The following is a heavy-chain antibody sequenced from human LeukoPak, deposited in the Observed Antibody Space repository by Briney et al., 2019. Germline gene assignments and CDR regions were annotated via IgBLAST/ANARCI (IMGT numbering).Heavy chain of an antibody. V-gene: IGHV4-39*01. D-gene: IGHD3-3*01. CDR3: ASVLYYDFWSGYRAGGYYYYMDV. J-gene: IGHJ6*03. Sequence: PSGTLSLTCTVSGGSISSSSYYWGWIRQPPGKGLEWIGSIYYSGSTYYNPSLKSRVTISVDTSKNQFSLKLSSVTAADTAVYYCASVLYYDFWSGYRAGGYYYYMDVWGKGTTVTVSS. CDR1: GGSISSSSYY. CDR2: IYYSGST.